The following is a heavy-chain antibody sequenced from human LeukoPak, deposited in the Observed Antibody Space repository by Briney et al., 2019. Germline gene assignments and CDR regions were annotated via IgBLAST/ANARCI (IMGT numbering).Heavy chain of an antibody. CDR3: ARDQGIAARNPFYYYGMDV. D-gene: IGHD6-6*01. CDR2: ISYDANNK. Sequence: PGGSLRLSCAASGFTFSSYAMHWVRQAPGKGLEWGSAISYDANNKHYAESVEGRFTISRHNSKNTLYLQMNSLRAEDTAVYYCARDQGIAARNPFYYYGMDVWGQGTTVTVSS. J-gene: IGHJ6*02. CDR1: GFTFSSYA. V-gene: IGHV3-30*03.